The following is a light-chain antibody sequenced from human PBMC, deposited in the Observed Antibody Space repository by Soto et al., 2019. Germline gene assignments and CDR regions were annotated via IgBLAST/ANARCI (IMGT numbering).Light chain of an antibody. J-gene: IGKJ1*01. Sequence: EIVLTQSPATLSFSPGERATLSCRASQSVSYRYLAWYQQRPGQAPSLLIYGASSRATGIPDRFTGSVSGTEFTLTISSLEPEDFAVYYCQQYGTSWTFGQGTKVEIK. CDR2: GAS. V-gene: IGKV3-20*01. CDR1: QSVSYRY. CDR3: QQYGTSWT.